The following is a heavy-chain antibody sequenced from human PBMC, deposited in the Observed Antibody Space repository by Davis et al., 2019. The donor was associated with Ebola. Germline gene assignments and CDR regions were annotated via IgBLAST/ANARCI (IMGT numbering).Heavy chain of an antibody. Sequence: SVKVSCKASGGTFSSYAISWVRQAPGQGLEWMGGIIPIFGTTNYAQKFQGRVTITADKSTSTAYMELSSLRSEDTAVYYCATPYSGSSGYYYYYYGMDVWGQGTTVTVSS. CDR3: ATPYSGSSGYYYYYYGMDV. V-gene: IGHV1-69*06. CDR1: GGTFSSYA. J-gene: IGHJ6*02. D-gene: IGHD6-6*01. CDR2: IIPIFGTT.